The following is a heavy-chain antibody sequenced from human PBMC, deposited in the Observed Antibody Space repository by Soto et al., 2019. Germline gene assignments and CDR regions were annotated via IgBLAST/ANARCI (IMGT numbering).Heavy chain of an antibody. Sequence: QVQLVQSGAEVKKPGASVKVSCKASGYTFTSYGISWVRQAPGQGLEWMGWISAYNGNTNYAQKLQGRVTMTTDTXTXTXYMELRSLRSDDTAVYYCARGRRTAVAGPYFDYWGQGTLVTVSS. V-gene: IGHV1-18*01. D-gene: IGHD6-19*01. CDR3: ARGRRTAVAGPYFDY. J-gene: IGHJ4*02. CDR1: GYTFTSYG. CDR2: ISAYNGNT.